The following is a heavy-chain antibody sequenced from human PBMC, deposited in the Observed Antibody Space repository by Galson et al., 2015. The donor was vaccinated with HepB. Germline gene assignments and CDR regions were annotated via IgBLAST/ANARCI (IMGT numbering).Heavy chain of an antibody. CDR3: ARHPRDGYNPDY. Sequence: GFTFRSYWMHWVRQAPGKGLVWVSRIINDGSTTSYADSVKGRFTISRDNAKNTLYLQMNSLRDEDTAVYYCARHPRDGYNPDYWGQGALVTVSS. D-gene: IGHD5-24*01. CDR2: IINDGSTT. CDR1: GFTFRSYW. V-gene: IGHV3-74*01. J-gene: IGHJ4*02.